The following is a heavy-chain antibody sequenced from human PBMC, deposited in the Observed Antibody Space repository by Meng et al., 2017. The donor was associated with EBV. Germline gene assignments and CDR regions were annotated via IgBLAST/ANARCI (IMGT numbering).Heavy chain of an antibody. CDR3: ASESGRGYTPDY. CDR2: FLPMLGAP. J-gene: IGHJ4*02. V-gene: IGHV1-69*01. CDR1: GGPFRSYA. D-gene: IGHD3-10*01. Sequence: QVQLVESADAVRKSGWPGKVTGKPSGGPFRSYAIGGARQAPGQGREWLGGFLPMLGAPNYAQKFHGRVKITADESTSTHYMDLRSLRSEDTAIYYCASESGRGYTPDYWGQGTLVTVSS.